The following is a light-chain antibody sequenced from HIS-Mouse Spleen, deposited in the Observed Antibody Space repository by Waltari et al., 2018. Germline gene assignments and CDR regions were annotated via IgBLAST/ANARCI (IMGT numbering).Light chain of an antibody. CDR1: NLGSNS. J-gene: IGLJ3*02. CDR2: DDS. V-gene: IGLV3-21*02. CDR3: QVWDSSSDHPV. Sequence: SYVLTQPPSVSVAPGQTARITCGGNNLGSNSGHLYQQQPGQAPVLVVYDDSDRPSGIPGRFSGSNSGNTATLTISRVEAGDEADYYCQVWDSSSDHPVFGGGTKLTVL.